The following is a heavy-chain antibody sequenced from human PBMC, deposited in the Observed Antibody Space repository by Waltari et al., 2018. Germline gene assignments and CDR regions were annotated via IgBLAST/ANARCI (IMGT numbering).Heavy chain of an antibody. J-gene: IGHJ5*02. CDR1: GYSLTASA. CDR3: TRDRVGYCSGGTCYSRWFDP. V-gene: IGHV1-24*01. D-gene: IGHD2-15*01. Sequence: VQLVQSGAEVQKPGASVKVSCRVSGYSLTASALHSVRQAPGKGLEWLGGVDPEYGEAVYAQEFQGRVTMTEDTSKDTAYMELSSLTYEDTAVYYCTRDRVGYCSGGTCYSRWFDPWGQGTLVTVSS. CDR2: VDPEYGEA.